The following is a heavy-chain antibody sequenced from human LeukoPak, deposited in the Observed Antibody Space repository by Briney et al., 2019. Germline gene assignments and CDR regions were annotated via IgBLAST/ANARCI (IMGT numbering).Heavy chain of an antibody. CDR3: AREGTSGTHLNWFDP. V-gene: IGHV4-59*01. J-gene: IGHJ5*02. CDR2: FYYSGST. CDR1: GGSISSYY. Sequence: PSETLSLTCAVSGGSISSYYWSWIRQPPGKGLEWIGFFYYSGSTNYNPSLKSRVTISVDTSKNQFSLKLSSVTAADTAVYYCAREGTSGTHLNWFDPWGQGTLVTVSS. D-gene: IGHD1-1*01.